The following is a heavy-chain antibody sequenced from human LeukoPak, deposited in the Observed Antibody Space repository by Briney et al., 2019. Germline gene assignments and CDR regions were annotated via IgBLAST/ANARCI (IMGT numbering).Heavy chain of an antibody. CDR1: GFTFSDYY. Sequence: GGSLRLSCAASGFTFSDYYMSWIRQAPGKGLEWVSYIGTSGSSIYYADSVKGRFTISRDNAKKSFYLQMNSLRAEDTAVYYCARVGRAITAAGFGAFDIWGQGTMVIVSS. CDR3: ARVGRAITAAGFGAFDI. D-gene: IGHD6-13*01. J-gene: IGHJ3*02. CDR2: IGTSGSSI. V-gene: IGHV3-11*01.